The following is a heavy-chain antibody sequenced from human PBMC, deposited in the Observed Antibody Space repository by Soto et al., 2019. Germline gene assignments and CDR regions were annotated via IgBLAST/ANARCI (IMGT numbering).Heavy chain of an antibody. CDR1: GGTLNNYA. V-gene: IGHV1-69*13. J-gene: IGHJ4*02. CDR3: ATDSNYDVSNSF. CDR2: ILPVSAPP. Sequence: SVKVSCKASGGTLNNYAINWVRQAPGQGLEWMGGILPVSAPPDYAQKFQGRVSITADHSTSTVYMELSRLKSDDTAVYFCATDSNYDVSNSFWGQGTLVTVAS. D-gene: IGHD3-3*01.